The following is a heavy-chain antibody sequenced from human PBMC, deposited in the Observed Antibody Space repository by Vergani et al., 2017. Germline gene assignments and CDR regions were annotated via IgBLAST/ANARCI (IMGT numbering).Heavy chain of an antibody. J-gene: IGHJ6*02. D-gene: IGHD2-2*03. Sequence: EVQLVESGGGLVQPGRSLRLSCTASGFTFGDYAMSWFRQAPGKGLEWVGFISSKAYGGTTEYAAHVKCRFTISRDDSKSIVYLKMNSLKTEDTAVYYCTGDPAGGYCSSTSCDGMDVWGQGTTVTVSS. CDR1: GFTFGDYA. CDR2: ISSKAYGGTT. CDR3: TGDPAGGYCSSTSCDGMDV. V-gene: IGHV3-49*03.